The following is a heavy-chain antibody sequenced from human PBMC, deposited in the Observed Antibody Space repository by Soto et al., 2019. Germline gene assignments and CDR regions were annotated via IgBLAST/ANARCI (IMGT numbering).Heavy chain of an antibody. CDR2: YSHSTSVI. CDR3: VRPYYSSSWFPFDR. J-gene: IGHJ4*02. D-gene: IGHD6-13*01. V-gene: IGHV3-11*01. CDR1: GFTFGDYS. Sequence: LRLSCAASGFTFGDYSMNWVRQAPGKGLEWISYYSHSTSVIYYADSVKGRFTISRDNAKKTVYLQMSSLRVEDTALYYCVRPYYSSSWFPFDRWGQGTLVTVSS.